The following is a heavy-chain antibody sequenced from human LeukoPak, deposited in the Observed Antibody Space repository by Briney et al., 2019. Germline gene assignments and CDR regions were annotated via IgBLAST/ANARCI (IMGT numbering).Heavy chain of an antibody. CDR2: IYWNDDK. Sequence: SGPTLVNPTQTRTLTCTFSGFSLSTSGVGVGWIRQPPGKALEWLALIYWNDDKRYSPSLKSRLTITKDTSKNQVVLTMTNMDPVDTATYYCAQATRYSSSWDYWGQGTLVTVSS. V-gene: IGHV2-5*01. CDR1: GFSLSTSGVG. D-gene: IGHD6-13*01. J-gene: IGHJ4*02. CDR3: AQATRYSSSWDY.